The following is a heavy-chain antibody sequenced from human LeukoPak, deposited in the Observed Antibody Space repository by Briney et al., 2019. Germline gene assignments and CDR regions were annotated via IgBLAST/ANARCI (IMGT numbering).Heavy chain of an antibody. Sequence: SETLSLTCPVSGGSISSGDYYWSWIRQPPGKGLERIGYIYYSGSTYYNPSLKSRVTISVDTSKNQFSLKLSSVTAADTAVYYCAREVRFLEWLLPDNWFDPWGQGTLVTVSS. V-gene: IGHV4-30-4*08. J-gene: IGHJ5*02. CDR2: IYYSGST. CDR1: GGSISSGDYY. D-gene: IGHD3-3*01. CDR3: AREVRFLEWLLPDNWFDP.